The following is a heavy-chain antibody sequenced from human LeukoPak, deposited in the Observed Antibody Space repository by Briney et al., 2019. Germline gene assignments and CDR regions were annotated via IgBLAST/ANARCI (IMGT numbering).Heavy chain of an antibody. V-gene: IGHV6-1*01. CDR2: TYCRSKWYN. Sequence: SQTLSLTCAISGDSFSSNSAAWNWIRQSPSRGLEGLGRTYCRSKWYNDYAVSVKSRITINPDTSKNQFSLQLNSVTPEDTAVYYCARRTTMVRGVIIGDNDAFDIWGQGTMVTVSS. J-gene: IGHJ3*02. CDR1: GDSFSSNSAA. D-gene: IGHD3-10*01. CDR3: ARRTTMVRGVIIGDNDAFDI.